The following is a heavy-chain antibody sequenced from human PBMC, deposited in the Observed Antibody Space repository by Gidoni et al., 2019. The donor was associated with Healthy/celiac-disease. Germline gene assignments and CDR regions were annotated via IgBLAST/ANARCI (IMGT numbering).Heavy chain of an antibody. CDR2: ISSSGSTI. V-gene: IGHV3-48*03. J-gene: IGHJ5*02. CDR1: GFTFSSYE. Sequence: EVQLVESGGGLVQPGGSLRLSCAASGFTFSSYEMNWVRQAPGKGLEWFSYISSSGSTIYYADSVKGRFTISRDNAKNSLYLQMNSLRAEDTAVYYCARDLGAGQQWPGWFDPWGQGTLVTVSS. CDR3: ARDLGAGQQWPGWFDP. D-gene: IGHD6-19*01.